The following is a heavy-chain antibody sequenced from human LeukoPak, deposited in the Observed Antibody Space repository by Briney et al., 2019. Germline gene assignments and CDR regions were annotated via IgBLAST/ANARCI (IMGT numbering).Heavy chain of an antibody. Sequence: GGSLRLSCAASGFTVSSNYMSWVRQAPGKGLEWVSVIYSGGSTYYADSVKGRFTISRDNSKNTLYLQMNSLRAEDTAVYYCAKDALRPVPLDAFDAWGQGTMVTVSS. J-gene: IGHJ3*01. CDR3: AKDALRPVPLDAFDA. CDR1: GFTVSSNY. D-gene: IGHD1-1*01. V-gene: IGHV3-53*01. CDR2: IYSGGST.